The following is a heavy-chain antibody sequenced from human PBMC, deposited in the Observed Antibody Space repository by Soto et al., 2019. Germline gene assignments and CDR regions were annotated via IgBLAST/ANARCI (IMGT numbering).Heavy chain of an antibody. V-gene: IGHV1-18*04. J-gene: IGHJ6*02. CDR1: GYTFTSYG. CDR3: AREGYCSSTSCYPTFPYYGMDV. D-gene: IGHD2-2*01. CDR2: ISAYNGNT. Sequence: QVQLVQSGAEVKKPGASVKVSCKASGYTFTSYGISWVRQAPGQGLEWMGWISAYNGNTNYAQKLQGRVTMTTDTSTSTAYRELRSLRSDDTAVYYCAREGYCSSTSCYPTFPYYGMDVWGQGTTVTVSS.